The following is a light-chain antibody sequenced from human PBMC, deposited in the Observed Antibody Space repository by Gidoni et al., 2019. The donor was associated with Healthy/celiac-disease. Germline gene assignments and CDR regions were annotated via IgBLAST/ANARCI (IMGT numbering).Light chain of an antibody. Sequence: IVMTQSPATPSVSPGERATLSCSASQSVSSNLAWSQQKPAQAPRLLIYGASTRANGIPARFSGSGSGTAYTLTISSLQPEDFAVYYCQQYNNWPTWTFGQGTKVEIK. CDR2: GAS. V-gene: IGKV3-15*01. CDR3: QQYNNWPTWT. CDR1: QSVSSN. J-gene: IGKJ1*01.